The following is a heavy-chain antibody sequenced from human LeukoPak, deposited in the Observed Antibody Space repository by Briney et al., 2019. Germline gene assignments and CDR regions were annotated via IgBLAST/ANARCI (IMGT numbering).Heavy chain of an antibody. CDR3: ARRPYYYYYYMDV. D-gene: IGHD6-6*01. J-gene: IGHJ6*03. CDR2: INHSGST. Sequence: SETLSLTCAVYGGSFSGYYWSWIRQPPGKGLEWIGEINHSGSTNYNPSLKSRVTISVDTSKNQFSLKLSSVTAADTAVYYCARRPYYYYYYMDVWGKGTTVTISS. CDR1: GGSFSGYY. V-gene: IGHV4-34*01.